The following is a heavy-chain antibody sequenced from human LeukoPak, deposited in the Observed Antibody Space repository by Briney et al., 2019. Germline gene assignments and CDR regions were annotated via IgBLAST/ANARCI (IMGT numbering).Heavy chain of an antibody. V-gene: IGHV3-7*01. CDR1: GCTFTVNR. Sequence: PGGSLTLSCVAAGCTFTVNRLTLLCQAPGKGLEWVACINPDGSQKLYVDSVKGRFTISRDNTKSSLYLPMNSLGAQLTVKDYCAKLLGTATKYDSWGQGTRVTVSS. CDR2: INPDGSQK. J-gene: IGHJ4*02. D-gene: IGHD5-24*01. CDR3: AKLLGTATKYDS.